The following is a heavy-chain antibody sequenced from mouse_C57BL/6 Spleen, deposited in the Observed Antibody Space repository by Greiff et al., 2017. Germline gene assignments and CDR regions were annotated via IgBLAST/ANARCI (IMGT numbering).Heavy chain of an antibody. CDR3: ARSGGGYKDAWFAY. J-gene: IGHJ3*01. CDR2: IDPNSGGT. Sequence: QVQLQQPGAELVKPGASVKLSCKASGYTFTRYWMHWVMQRPGRGLEWIGRIDPNSGGTKYNAKFKNQATLTVDKPYRTAYMQLSRLTSEDSAVYCCARSGGGYKDAWFAYWGQGTLVTVSA. CDR1: GYTFTRYW. V-gene: IGHV1-72*01. D-gene: IGHD1-1*02.